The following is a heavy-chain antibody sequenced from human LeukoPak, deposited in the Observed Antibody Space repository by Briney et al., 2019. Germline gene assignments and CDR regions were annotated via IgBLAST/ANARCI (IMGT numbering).Heavy chain of an antibody. D-gene: IGHD3-16*01. CDR3: ARSIGDYYYYYAMDV. V-gene: IGHV3-23*01. Sequence: SGGSLRLSCAASGFTFSSYAMSWVRQAPGKGLEWVSAISGTGGSTYNADSVKGRFTISRDNSKYRLYLEMNSLRAEDTAVYYCARSIGDYYYYYAMDVWGQGTTVTVSS. CDR1: GFTFSSYA. CDR2: ISGTGGST. J-gene: IGHJ6*02.